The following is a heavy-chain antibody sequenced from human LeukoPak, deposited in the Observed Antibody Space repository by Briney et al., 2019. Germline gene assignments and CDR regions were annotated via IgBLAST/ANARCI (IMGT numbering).Heavy chain of an antibody. V-gene: IGHV3-23*01. CDR1: GFTFSSYA. CDR3: AKDLLYNWNYGGYFDY. CDR2: ISGSGGST. D-gene: IGHD1-7*01. J-gene: IGHJ4*02. Sequence: GGSLRLSCAASGFTFSSYAMSWVRQAPGKGLEWVSAISGSGGSTYYADSGKGRFTISRDNSKNTLYLQMNSLRAEDTAVYYCAKDLLYNWNYGGYFDYWGQGTLVTVSS.